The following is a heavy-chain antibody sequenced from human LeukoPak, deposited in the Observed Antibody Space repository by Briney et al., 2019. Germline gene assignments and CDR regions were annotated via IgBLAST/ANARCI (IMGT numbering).Heavy chain of an antibody. J-gene: IGHJ4*02. CDR1: GFTFSSYS. V-gene: IGHV3-53*01. CDR3: ARGRSGSPGLFDS. CDR2: IYSAGSP. D-gene: IGHD1-1*01. Sequence: PGGSLRLSXAASGFTFSSYSMNWVRQAPGKGLEWVSVIYSAGSPYYTDSVKGRFTISRDKSKNTLYLQMNSLRAEDTAVYYCARGRSGSPGLFDSWGQGTLVTVSS.